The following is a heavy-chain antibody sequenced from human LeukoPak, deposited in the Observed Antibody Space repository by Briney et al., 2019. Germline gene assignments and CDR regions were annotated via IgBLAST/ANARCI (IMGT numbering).Heavy chain of an antibody. CDR3: ARDRYSGSYSDY. CDR2: INSEGSST. V-gene: IGHV3-74*01. J-gene: IGHJ4*02. Sequence: GGSLRLSCAASGFTFSSYWMHWVHQAPGKGLVWVSRINSEGSSTSYADSVKGRFTISRDNAKNTLYLQMNSLRAEDTAVYYCARDRYSGSYSDYWGQGTLVTVSS. D-gene: IGHD1-26*01. CDR1: GFTFSSYW.